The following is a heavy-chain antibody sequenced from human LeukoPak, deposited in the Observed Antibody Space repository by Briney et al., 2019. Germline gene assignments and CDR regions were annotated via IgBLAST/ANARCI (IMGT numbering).Heavy chain of an antibody. D-gene: IGHD6-19*01. CDR2: IRYDGSNK. CDR3: ARDLKQWLTTGLDY. Sequence: HPGGSLRLSCAASGFTFSSYGMHWVRQAPGKGLEWVAFIRYDGSNKYYADSVKGRFTISRDNSKNTLYLQMNSLRAEDTAVYYCARDLKQWLTTGLDYWGQGTLVTVSS. V-gene: IGHV3-30*02. CDR1: GFTFSSYG. J-gene: IGHJ4*02.